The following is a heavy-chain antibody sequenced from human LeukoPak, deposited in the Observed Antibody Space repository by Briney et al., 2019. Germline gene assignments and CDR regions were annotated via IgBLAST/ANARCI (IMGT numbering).Heavy chain of an antibody. Sequence: ASVKVSCKASGGTFSSYAISWVRQAPGQGLEWMGRIIPILGIANYAQKFQGRVTITADKSTSTAYMELSSLRSEDTAVYYCASLQRGSGSYGSGWFDPWGQGTLVTVSS. CDR1: GGTFSSYA. D-gene: IGHD1-26*01. CDR2: IIPILGIA. J-gene: IGHJ5*02. CDR3: ASLQRGSGSYGSGWFDP. V-gene: IGHV1-69*04.